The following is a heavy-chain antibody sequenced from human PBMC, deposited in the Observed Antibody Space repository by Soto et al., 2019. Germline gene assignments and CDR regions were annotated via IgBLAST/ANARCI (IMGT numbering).Heavy chain of an antibody. V-gene: IGHV1-2*04. CDR2: INPSSGDT. CDR3: ARVTTYGDYDFRFLDY. CDR1: GYTFTAYY. J-gene: IGHJ4*02. D-gene: IGHD5-12*01. Sequence: GASVKVSCKASGYTFTAYYIHWVRQAPGQGLEWMGWINPSSGDTNYVQKFQGWVTMTRDTSISTAYMELSRLRSDDTAVYYCARVTTYGDYDFRFLDYWGQGTLVTVSS.